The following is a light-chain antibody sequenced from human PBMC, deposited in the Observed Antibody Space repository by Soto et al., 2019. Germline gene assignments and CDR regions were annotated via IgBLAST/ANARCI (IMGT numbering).Light chain of an antibody. CDR3: SSYITSAIVV. CDR1: SSDVPGSNS. V-gene: IGLV2-14*01. Sequence: QSALTQPASVSASRGQSITISCTGTSSDVPGSNSVSWYQQHPGKAPILIIFDVFKRPSGVSDRFSASKSGNTASLTISGLHAEDEADYYCSSYITSAIVVFGGGTKLTVL. CDR2: DVF. J-gene: IGLJ2*01.